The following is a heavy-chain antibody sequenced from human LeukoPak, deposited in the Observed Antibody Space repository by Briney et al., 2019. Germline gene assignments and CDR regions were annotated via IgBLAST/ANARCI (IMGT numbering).Heavy chain of an antibody. Sequence: GSLRLSYAASGFTFSSYSMNWVRQAPGKGLEWIGEINHSGSTNYNPSLKSRVTISVDTSKNQFSLKLSSVTAADTAVYYCARRTRGGKQRYYFDYWGQGTLVTVPS. J-gene: IGHJ4*02. CDR3: ARRTRGGKQRYYFDY. V-gene: IGHV4-34*01. CDR1: GFTFSSYS. D-gene: IGHD4-23*01. CDR2: INHSGST.